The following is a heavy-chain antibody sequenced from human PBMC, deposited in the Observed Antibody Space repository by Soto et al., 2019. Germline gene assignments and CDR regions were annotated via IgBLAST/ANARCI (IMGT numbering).Heavy chain of an antibody. CDR2: MNPNSGNT. CDR3: ARETGSGWYVDD. J-gene: IGHJ4*02. Sequence: QVQLVQSGAEVKKPGASVKVSCKASGYTFTSYDINWVRQATGQGLEWMGWMNPNSGNTGYAQKFQGRVTMTKNTSNSAADIKPSSLRSQDTAVYYCARETGSGWYVDDWGQGRLVAVCS. CDR1: GYTFTSYD. V-gene: IGHV1-8*01. D-gene: IGHD6-19*01.